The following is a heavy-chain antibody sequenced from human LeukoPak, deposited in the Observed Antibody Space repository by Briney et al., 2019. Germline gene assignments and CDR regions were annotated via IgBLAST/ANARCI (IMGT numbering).Heavy chain of an antibody. J-gene: IGHJ4*02. D-gene: IGHD1-26*01. Sequence: SEILSLTCTASGGSISSYYWSWIRQPAGKGLEWIGRIYTSGSTNYNPSLKSRVTMSVDTSKNQFSLKLSSVTAADTAVYYCARSPNWVGATRGGFDYWGQGTLVTVSS. CDR1: GGSISSYY. V-gene: IGHV4-4*07. CDR3: ARSPNWVGATRGGFDY. CDR2: IYTSGST.